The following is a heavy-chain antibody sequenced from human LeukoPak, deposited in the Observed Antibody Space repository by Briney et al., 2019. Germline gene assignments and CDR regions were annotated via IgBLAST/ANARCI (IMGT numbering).Heavy chain of an antibody. D-gene: IGHD2/OR15-2a*01. J-gene: IGHJ4*02. Sequence: SVKVSCKDSRGTLSSYAISWVRQAPGQGLEWMGRIIPILGTANYAQKFQGRVTITTDESTSTAYRELSSLRPEDTAVYYCARASTDEYDYDDYWGQGTLVTVSS. CDR2: IIPILGTA. CDR1: RGTLSSYA. CDR3: ARASTDEYDYDDY. V-gene: IGHV1-69*11.